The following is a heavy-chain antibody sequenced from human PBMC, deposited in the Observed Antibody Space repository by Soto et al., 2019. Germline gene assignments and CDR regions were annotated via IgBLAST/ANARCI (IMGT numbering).Heavy chain of an antibody. CDR2: ISYDGSNK. CDR1: GFTFSSYG. D-gene: IGHD1-26*01. J-gene: IGHJ5*02. Sequence: GGSLRLSCAASGFTFSSYGMHWVRQAPGKGLEWVAVISYDGSNKYYADSVKGRFTISRDNSKNTLYLQMNSLRDEDTAVYYCAKPVVGATANQWVDPWCLGT. CDR3: AKPVVGATANQWVDP. V-gene: IGHV3-30*18.